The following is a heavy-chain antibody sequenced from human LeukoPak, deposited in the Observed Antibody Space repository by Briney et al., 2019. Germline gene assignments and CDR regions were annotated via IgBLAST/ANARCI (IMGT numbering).Heavy chain of an antibody. CDR3: ARHFYGSGSYYWPGVDY. CDR1: GASISSYY. Sequence: SETLSLTCTVSGASISSYYWSWIRQPPGKGLEWIGYIYHSGSTNYNPSLKSRVTISVDTSKNQFSLKLSSVTAADTALYYCARHFYGSGSYYWPGVDYWGQGTLVTVSS. CDR2: IYHSGST. D-gene: IGHD3-10*01. J-gene: IGHJ4*02. V-gene: IGHV4-59*08.